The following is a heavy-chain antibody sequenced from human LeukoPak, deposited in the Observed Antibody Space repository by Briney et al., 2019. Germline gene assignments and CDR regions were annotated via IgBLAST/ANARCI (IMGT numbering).Heavy chain of an antibody. J-gene: IGHJ3*02. V-gene: IGHV4-39*07. D-gene: IGHD3-10*01. Sequence: PSETLSLTCTVSGGSISSSSYYWGWIRQPPGKGLEWIGSIYYSGSTYYNPSLKSRVTISVDTSKNQFSLKLSSVTAADTAVYYCARVDVTMVRGFVGAFDIWGQGTMVTVSS. CDR1: GGSISSSSYY. CDR2: IYYSGST. CDR3: ARVDVTMVRGFVGAFDI.